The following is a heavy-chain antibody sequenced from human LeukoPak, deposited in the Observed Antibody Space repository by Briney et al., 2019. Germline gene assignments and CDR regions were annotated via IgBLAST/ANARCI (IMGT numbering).Heavy chain of an antibody. CDR3: ARGPNTGGHDY. D-gene: IGHD2-8*02. Sequence: ASVKVSCKPSGYTFTDYFIHWMRQAPGQGLEWMGWINPYGGGTIFARKFQGRVTMTGDTSISTVYMDLTRLTSDDTDVYYCARGPNTGGHDYWGQGTLVTVSS. J-gene: IGHJ4*02. CDR2: INPYGGGT. CDR1: GYTFTDYF. V-gene: IGHV1-2*02.